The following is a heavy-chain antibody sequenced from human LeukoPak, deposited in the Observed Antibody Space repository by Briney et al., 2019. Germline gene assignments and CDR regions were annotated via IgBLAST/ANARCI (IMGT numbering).Heavy chain of an antibody. Sequence: PSETLSLTCTVSGGSISSNSYYWGWISQPPGKGLEWIGSIYYSGSTYYNPSLKSRVTISVDTSKNQFSLKLSSVTAADTAVYYWASGYNGLDFWGQGTLVTVSS. V-gene: IGHV4-39*01. CDR2: IYYSGST. J-gene: IGHJ4*02. CDR3: ASGYNGLDF. CDR1: GGSISSNSYY. D-gene: IGHD5-12*01.